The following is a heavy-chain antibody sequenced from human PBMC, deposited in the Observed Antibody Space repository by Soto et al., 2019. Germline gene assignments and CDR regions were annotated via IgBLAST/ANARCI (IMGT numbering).Heavy chain of an antibody. CDR1: GFTFSNAW. Sequence: EVQLVESGGGFVKPGGSLRLSCAASGFTFSNAWMNWVRQAPGKGLEWVGRIRSRAAGGTTEYAAAVEGRFTMSRDDSKNTLYLQMNSLQIEDTALYYCATDDVTPVGPKQAFVVWGQGAMVTVSS. V-gene: IGHV3-15*01. D-gene: IGHD1-26*01. CDR3: ATDDVTPVGPKQAFVV. CDR2: IRSRAAGGTT. J-gene: IGHJ3*01.